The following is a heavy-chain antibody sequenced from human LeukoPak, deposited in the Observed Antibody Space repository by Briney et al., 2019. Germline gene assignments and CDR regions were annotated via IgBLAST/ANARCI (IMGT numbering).Heavy chain of an antibody. CDR1: GGSISSSNW. J-gene: IGHJ6*04. Sequence: SETLSLTCAVSGGSISSSNWWSWVRQPPGKGLEWIGEIYHSGSTNYNPSLKSRVTISVDKSKNQFSLKLSSVTAADTAVYYCARGYGSGAYYYYGMDAWGKGTTVTVSS. V-gene: IGHV4-4*02. CDR2: IYHSGST. CDR3: ARGYGSGAYYYYGMDA. D-gene: IGHD3-10*01.